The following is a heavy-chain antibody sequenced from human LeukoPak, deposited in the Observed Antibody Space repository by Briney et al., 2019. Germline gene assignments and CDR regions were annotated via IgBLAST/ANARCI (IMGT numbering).Heavy chain of an antibody. Sequence: GGSLRLSCVASGLTFDDYGMSWVRQAPGKGLEWVSGINRNGGNTTYADSVKGRFTISRDNAKNSLYLQMNSLRVEDTAFYYCARNSGANVYTYSFQYWGRGTLVTLST. CDR3: ARNSGANVYTYSFQY. CDR1: GLTFDDYG. J-gene: IGHJ4*02. D-gene: IGHD1-26*01. CDR2: INRNGGNT. V-gene: IGHV3-20*04.